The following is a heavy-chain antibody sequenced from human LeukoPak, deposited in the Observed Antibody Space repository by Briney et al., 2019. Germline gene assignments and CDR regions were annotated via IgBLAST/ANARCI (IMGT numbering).Heavy chain of an antibody. CDR3: ARGSLTGYYIS. V-gene: IGHV1-18*01. Sequence: ASVKVSCKASGYTFTSYGISWVRQAPGQGLEWMGWISGYNGNRNYAQKFQGRVTMTRDTSTSTVYMELSSLRSEDTAVYYCARGSLTGYYISWGQGTLVTVSS. CDR1: GYTFTSYG. D-gene: IGHD3-9*01. J-gene: IGHJ5*02. CDR2: ISGYNGNR.